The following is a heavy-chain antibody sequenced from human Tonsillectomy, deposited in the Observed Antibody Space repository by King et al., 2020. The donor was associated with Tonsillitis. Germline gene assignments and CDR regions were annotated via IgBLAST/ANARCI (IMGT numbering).Heavy chain of an antibody. Sequence: VQLQQWGAGLLKPSETLSLTCAVYGGSFSAYYWSWIRQPPGKGLEWIGEINHSGGTNYNPSLKSRVTISLDTSKNQFSLKLNSVTAADTAVYHCAVARGVEGYFDYWGQGTLVTVSS. V-gene: IGHV4-34*01. J-gene: IGHJ4*02. CDR3: AVARGVEGYFDY. CDR2: INHSGGT. D-gene: IGHD3-10*01. CDR1: GGSFSAYY.